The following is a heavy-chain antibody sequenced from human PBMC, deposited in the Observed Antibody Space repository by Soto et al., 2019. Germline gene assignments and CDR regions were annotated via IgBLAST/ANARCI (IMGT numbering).Heavy chain of an antibody. J-gene: IGHJ4*02. CDR3: ARDSTGIAAPKTTGPHYFDY. V-gene: IGHV1-69*13. D-gene: IGHD6-13*01. CDR1: GCTFSSYA. CDR2: IIPIFGTA. Sequence: SVKVSCKASGCTFSSYAISCVRQAPGQGLEWMGGIIPIFGTANYAQKFQGRVTITADESTSTAYMELSSLRSEDTAVYYCARDSTGIAAPKTTGPHYFDYWGQGTLVTV.